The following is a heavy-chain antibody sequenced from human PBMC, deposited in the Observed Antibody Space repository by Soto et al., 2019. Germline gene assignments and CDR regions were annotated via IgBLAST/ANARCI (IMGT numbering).Heavy chain of an antibody. V-gene: IGHV3-66*01. D-gene: IGHD3-3*01. J-gene: IGHJ6*03. CDR3: ARVGDFWSGYYTIYYYYYMDV. Sequence: GGSLRLSCAASGLTVSSNYMSWVRQAPGKGLEWVSVIYSGGSTYYADSVKGRFTISRDNSKNTLYLQMNSLRAEDTAVYYCARVGDFWSGYYTIYYYYYMDVWGKGTTVTVSS. CDR2: IYSGGST. CDR1: GLTVSSNY.